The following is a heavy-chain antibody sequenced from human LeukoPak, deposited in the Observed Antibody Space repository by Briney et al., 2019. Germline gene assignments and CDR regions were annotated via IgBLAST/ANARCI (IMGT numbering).Heavy chain of an antibody. V-gene: IGHV4-34*01. CDR1: GVSFSNYG. CDR3: AKLYSYAPKDGL. D-gene: IGHD3-16*01. J-gene: IGHJ4*02. CDR2: INHSGSI. Sequence: PSETLSLTCAVYGVSFSNYGRSWIRQPPGKGLEWIGEINHSGSINHNPSLKSRVTISIDTSNNQFSLKLTSVTAAYTAVDYCAKLYSYAPKDGLWGQGTLVTVSS.